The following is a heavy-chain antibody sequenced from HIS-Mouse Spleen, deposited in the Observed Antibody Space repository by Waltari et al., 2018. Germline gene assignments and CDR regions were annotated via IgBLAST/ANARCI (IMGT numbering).Heavy chain of an antibody. CDR2: ISWNSGGI. Sequence: EVQLVESGGGLVQPGRSLRLSCAASGFTFDDYAMHWVRQAPGEGLEWVSGISWNSGGIGYADSVKGRFTISRDNAKNSLYLQMNSLRAEDTALYYCAKDLRPAYSSSPYFDYWGQGTLVTVSS. CDR3: AKDLRPAYSSSPYFDY. D-gene: IGHD6-6*01. V-gene: IGHV3-9*01. CDR1: GFTFDDYA. J-gene: IGHJ4*02.